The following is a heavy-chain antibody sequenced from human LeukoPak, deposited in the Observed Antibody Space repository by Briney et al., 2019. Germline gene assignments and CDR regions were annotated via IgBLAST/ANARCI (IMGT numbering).Heavy chain of an antibody. D-gene: IGHD5-12*01. CDR3: ARGPRNIVATGRDWFDP. V-gene: IGHV1-8*03. CDR1: GYTFTSYG. Sequence: GASVKVSCKASGYTFTSYGISWVRQAPGQGLEWMGWMNPNSGNTGYAQKFQGRVTITRNTSISTAYMELSSLRSEDTAVYYCARGPRNIVATGRDWFDPWGQGTLVTVSS. J-gene: IGHJ5*02. CDR2: MNPNSGNT.